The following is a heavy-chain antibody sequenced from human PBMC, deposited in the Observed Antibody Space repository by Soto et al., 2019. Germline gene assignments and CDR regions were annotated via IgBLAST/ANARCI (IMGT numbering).Heavy chain of an antibody. V-gene: IGHV1-2*02. J-gene: IGHJ6*02. CDR1: GYTFTGYY. D-gene: IGHD3-3*01. CDR2: INPNSGGT. CDR3: ARDMTGFWSGYPPPPYWYYGMDV. Sequence: ASVKVSCKASGYTFTGYYMHWLRQSPGQGLEWMGWINPNSGGTNYAQKFQGRVTMTRDTSISTAYMELSRLRSDDTAVYYCARDMTGFWSGYPPPPYWYYGMDVWGQGTTVTVSS.